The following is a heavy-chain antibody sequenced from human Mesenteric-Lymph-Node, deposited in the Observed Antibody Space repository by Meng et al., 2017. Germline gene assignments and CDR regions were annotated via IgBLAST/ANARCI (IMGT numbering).Heavy chain of an antibody. CDR3: ASGFGAFDY. D-gene: IGHD3-10*01. J-gene: IGHJ4*02. CDR1: GFTFSSYS. Sequence: GESLKISCAASGFTFSSYSMNWVRQDPGKGLEGVANIKQDGSEKYYVDSVKGRFTISRDNAKNSLYLRMNSLRAEDTAVYYCASGFGAFDYWGQGTLVTVSS. V-gene: IGHV3-7*01. CDR2: IKQDGSEK.